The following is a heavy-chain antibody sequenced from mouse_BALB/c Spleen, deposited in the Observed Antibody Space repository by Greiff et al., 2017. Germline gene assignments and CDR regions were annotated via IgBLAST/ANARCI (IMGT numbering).Heavy chain of an antibody. CDR3: TRNYGSGSYYFDY. J-gene: IGHJ2*01. CDR1: GFTFSNYW. Sequence: EVKLEESGGGLVQPGGSMKLSCVASGFTFSNYWMNWVRQSPEKGLEWVAEIRLKSNNYATHYAESVKGRFTISRDDSKSSVYLQMNNLRAEDTGIYYCTRNYGSGSYYFDYWGQGTTLTVSS. D-gene: IGHD1-1*01. CDR2: IRLKSNNYAT. V-gene: IGHV6-6*02.